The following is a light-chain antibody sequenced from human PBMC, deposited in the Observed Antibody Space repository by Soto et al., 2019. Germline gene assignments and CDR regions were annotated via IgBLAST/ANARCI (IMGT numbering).Light chain of an antibody. J-gene: IGKJ1*01. CDR2: GAS. V-gene: IGKV3-15*01. CDR3: QQYNNWPTWT. Sequence: ELVMTPSPATLSVSPGERATLSCRASQSVRSNLAWYQQKPGQAPVLLIYGASTRATGIPARFSRSGSGTEFTLTISSLQSEDFAVYYCQQYNNWPTWTFGQGTKVEIK. CDR1: QSVRSN.